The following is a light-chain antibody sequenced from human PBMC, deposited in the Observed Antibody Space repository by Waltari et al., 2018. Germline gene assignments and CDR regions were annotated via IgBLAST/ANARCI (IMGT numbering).Light chain of an antibody. J-gene: IGKJ1*01. CDR2: VAS. CDR3: QQYGSLPTT. Sequence: EIVLTQSPGTLSLSPGERATLSCRGSQSVSSRYLAWYQQKPGQAPRLLIYVASSRATGIPDRFSGSGSGTDFTLTISRLEPEDFAVYYCQQYGSLPTTFGQGTKVEIK. CDR1: QSVSSRY. V-gene: IGKV3-20*01.